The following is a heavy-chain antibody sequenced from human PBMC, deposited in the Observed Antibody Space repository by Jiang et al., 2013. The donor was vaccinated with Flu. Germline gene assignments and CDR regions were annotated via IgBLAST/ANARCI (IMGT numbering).Heavy chain of an antibody. CDR1: GDSVSSNSAA. V-gene: IGHV6-1*01. J-gene: IGHJ3*02. Sequence: QTLSLTCAISGDSVSSNSAAWNWIRQSPSRGLEWLGRTYYRSKWYNDYAVSVKSRITINPDTSKNQFSLQLNSVTPEDTAVYYCARDVGPIVIAAASRIDAFDIWGQGTMVTVSS. CDR2: TYYRSKWYN. D-gene: IGHD6-13*01. CDR3: ARDVGPIVIAAASRIDAFDI.